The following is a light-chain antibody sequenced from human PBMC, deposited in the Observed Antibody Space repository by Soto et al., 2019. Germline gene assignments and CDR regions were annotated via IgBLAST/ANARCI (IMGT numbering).Light chain of an antibody. V-gene: IGKV3-15*01. J-gene: IGKJ1*01. CDR3: QQYNNWPRT. CDR1: QSVPFY. CDR2: GAS. Sequence: EVVLTQSPATLSLSPGEGAPLSCSARQSVPFYLAWYQVKPGQAPRLLIYGASTRATGIPARFSGSGSGTEFTLTISSLQSEDFAVYYCQQYNNWPRTFGQGTKVDIK.